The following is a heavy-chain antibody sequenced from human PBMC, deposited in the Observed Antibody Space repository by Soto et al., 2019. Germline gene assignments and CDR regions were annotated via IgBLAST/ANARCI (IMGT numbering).Heavy chain of an antibody. CDR3: ANVKTSSGIDV. CDR1: GYTFTSYD. V-gene: IGHV1-8*01. J-gene: IGHJ6*02. CDR2: MNPNSGNT. Sequence: QVQLGQSGAEVKKPGASVKVSCKASGYTFTSYDINWVRQATGQGLEWMGWMNPNSGNTGYAQKFQGRATMTTNTPISTAYMALSSLRSEDTAVYYCANVKTSSGIDVWGQGTTVTVSS.